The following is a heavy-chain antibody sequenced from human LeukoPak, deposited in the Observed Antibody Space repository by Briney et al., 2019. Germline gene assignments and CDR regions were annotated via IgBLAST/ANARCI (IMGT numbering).Heavy chain of an antibody. J-gene: IGHJ4*02. CDR3: ARQYDSSGYVMTFDY. D-gene: IGHD3-22*01. Sequence: SETLSLTCTVSGGSVSNNNYYWGWIRQSPGKGLEWIGSTYYDGNTFYNPSLRSRVTMSVDTSKNQFSLKLTSVTAADSAVYYCARQYDSSGYVMTFDYWGQGTLVTASS. CDR1: GGSVSNNNYY. V-gene: IGHV4-39*01. CDR2: TYYDGNT.